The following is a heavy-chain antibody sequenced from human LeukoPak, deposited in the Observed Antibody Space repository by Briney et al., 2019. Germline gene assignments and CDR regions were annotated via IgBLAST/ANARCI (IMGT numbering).Heavy chain of an antibody. Sequence: GALRLSCAAPGFRFYCYWVGWVRQAPGKGVGWVAAIKQEGSEKYYVDSVKGRFTISRDNAKNSLYLQMNSLGAEDTAVYYCASLYSAAFDIWGQGTMVTVSS. V-gene: IGHV3-7*03. CDR3: ASLYSAAFDI. CDR1: GFRFYCYW. CDR2: IKQEGSEK. J-gene: IGHJ3*02. D-gene: IGHD3-10*02.